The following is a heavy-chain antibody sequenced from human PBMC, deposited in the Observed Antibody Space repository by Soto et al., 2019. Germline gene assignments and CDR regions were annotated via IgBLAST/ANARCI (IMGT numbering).Heavy chain of an antibody. CDR1: GGTFSSYA. D-gene: IGHD6-19*01. V-gene: IGHV1-69*13. Sequence: SVKVSCKASGGTFSSYAISWVRQAPGQGLEGMGGIIPIFGTANYAQKFQGRVTITANESTRTAYMELSSLISEDTAVYYCARWRAQPAVAANSVEYYYDGMDVWGQGTTVT. CDR2: IIPIFGTA. J-gene: IGHJ6*02. CDR3: ARWRAQPAVAANSVEYYYDGMDV.